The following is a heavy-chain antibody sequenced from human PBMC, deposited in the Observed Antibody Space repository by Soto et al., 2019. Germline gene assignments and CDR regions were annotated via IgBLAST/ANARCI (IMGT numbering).Heavy chain of an antibody. CDR2: IYYSGST. V-gene: IGHV4-4*02. CDR1: GGSISSSNW. CDR3: ARGVWFGELSPNAFDI. Sequence: SETLSLTCAVSGGSISSSNWWSWVRQPPGKGLEWIGYIYYSGSTNYNPSLKSRVTISVDTSKNQFSLKLSSVTAADTAVYYCARGVWFGELSPNAFDIWGQGTMVTVSS. J-gene: IGHJ3*02. D-gene: IGHD3-10*01.